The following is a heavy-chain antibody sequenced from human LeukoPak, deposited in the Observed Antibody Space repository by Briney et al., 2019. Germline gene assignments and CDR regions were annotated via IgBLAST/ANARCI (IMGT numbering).Heavy chain of an antibody. Sequence: PGRSLRLSCAASGFTFDDYAMHWARQAPGKGLEWVPGISWNSGSIGYADSVKGRFTISRDNAKNSLYLQMNSLRAEDTALYYCAKDTRWELLAYFDYWGQGTLVTVSS. CDR1: GFTFDDYA. CDR2: ISWNSGSI. CDR3: AKDTRWELLAYFDY. J-gene: IGHJ4*02. D-gene: IGHD1-26*01. V-gene: IGHV3-9*01.